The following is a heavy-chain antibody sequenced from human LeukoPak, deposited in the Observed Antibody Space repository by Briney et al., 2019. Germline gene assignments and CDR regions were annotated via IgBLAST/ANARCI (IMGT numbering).Heavy chain of an antibody. D-gene: IGHD3-10*01. V-gene: IGHV3-23*01. CDR1: GFMFSAND. J-gene: IGHJ6*04. CDR3: ARDLWFGESSYGMDV. CDR2: ISGSGDGT. Sequence: GGSLRLSCAASGFMFSANDMSWVRQAPGKGLEWVSAISGSGDGTTYDDSVKGRFTISRDNSKNTLYLQMNSLRAEDTAVYYCARDLWFGESSYGMDVWGKGTTVTVSS.